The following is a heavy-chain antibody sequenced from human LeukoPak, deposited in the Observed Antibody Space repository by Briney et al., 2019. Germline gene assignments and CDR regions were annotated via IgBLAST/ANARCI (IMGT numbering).Heavy chain of an antibody. J-gene: IGHJ6*03. V-gene: IGHV3-74*01. Sequence: GGSLRLSCAASGFTFSSYWMHWVRQDPGKGLVWVSRIKSDGSITSYADSVKGRFTISRDNAKNTLYLQMNSLRAEDTAVYYCARAQYSSAWYVNNYYYYMDVWGKGSTVTVSS. CDR1: GFTFSSYW. CDR3: ARAQYSSAWYVNNYYYYMDV. CDR2: IKSDGSIT. D-gene: IGHD6-19*01.